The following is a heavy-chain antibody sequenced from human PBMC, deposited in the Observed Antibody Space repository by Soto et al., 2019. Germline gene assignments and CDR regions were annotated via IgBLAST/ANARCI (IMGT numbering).Heavy chain of an antibody. CDR3: ASHPGVTY. V-gene: IGHV4-39*07. CDR1: GGSISSSSYY. Sequence: PSETLSLTCTVSGGSISSSSYYWGWIRQPPGKGLEWSGFIYYSGSTSCLPSLKSRVTISVDTSKNQFSLKLNSVTAADTAVYYCASHPGVTYWGQGTLVTVSS. J-gene: IGHJ4*02. CDR2: IYYSGST.